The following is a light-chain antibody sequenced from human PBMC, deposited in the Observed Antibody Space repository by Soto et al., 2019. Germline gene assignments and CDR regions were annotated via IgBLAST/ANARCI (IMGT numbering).Light chain of an antibody. CDR3: TSYASSGAYV. CDR1: SSDVGGYNY. CDR2: AVS. Sequence: QSALTQPRSVSGSPGQSVTISCTGTSSDVGGYNYVSWYQQHPGKAPKLIIYAVSGRPSGVPDRFSGSKSGNTASLTISGLQADDEADYYCTSYASSGAYVFGTGTKVTVL. J-gene: IGLJ1*01. V-gene: IGLV2-11*01.